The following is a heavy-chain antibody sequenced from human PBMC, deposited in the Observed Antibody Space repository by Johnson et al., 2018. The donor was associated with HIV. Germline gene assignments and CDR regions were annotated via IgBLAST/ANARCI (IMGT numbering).Heavy chain of an antibody. J-gene: IGHJ3*02. D-gene: IGHD1-26*01. CDR2: ISYDGSNK. CDR3: ARDGGSTRGDAFDI. CDR1: GFTFSSYA. V-gene: IGHV3-30-3*01. Sequence: QMQLVESGGGVVQPGRSLRLSCAASGFTFSSYAMHWVRQAPGKGREWVAVISYDGSNKYYADSVTGRFTISRDNSKNTLYLQMNSLRAEDTAVYYCARDGGSTRGDAFDIWGQGTMVTVSS.